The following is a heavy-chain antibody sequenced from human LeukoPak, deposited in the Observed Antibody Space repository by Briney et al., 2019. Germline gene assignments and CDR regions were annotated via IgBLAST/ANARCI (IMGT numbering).Heavy chain of an antibody. D-gene: IGHD2/OR15-2a*01. CDR1: GYTFTGYY. CDR2: INPNSGGT. V-gene: IGHV1-2*02. CDR3: AKDNKAYFGIFFLFFDY. J-gene: IGHJ4*02. Sequence: ASVKVSCKASGYTFTGYYMHWVRQAPGQRLEWMGWINPNSGGTNYAQKFQGRVTMTRDTSISTAYMELSRLRSDDTAVYYCAKDNKAYFGIFFLFFDYWGQGTLVTVSS.